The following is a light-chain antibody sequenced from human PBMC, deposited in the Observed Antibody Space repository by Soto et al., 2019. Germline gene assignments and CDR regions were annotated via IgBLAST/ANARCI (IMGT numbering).Light chain of an antibody. J-gene: IGLJ1*01. CDR1: SSNIGNNY. V-gene: IGLV1-51*02. CDR2: ENN. Sequence: QSVLTQPPSVSAAPGQKVTISCSGSSSNIGNNYVSWYQQLPGTAPKLLIYENNKRPSGIPDRFSGSKFGTSATLGITGFQTGDEADYYCGTWDSSLSAGVFGTGTKVTVL. CDR3: GTWDSSLSAGV.